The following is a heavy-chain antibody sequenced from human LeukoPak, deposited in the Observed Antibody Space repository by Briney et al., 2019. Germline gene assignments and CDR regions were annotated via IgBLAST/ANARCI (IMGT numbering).Heavy chain of an antibody. CDR3: ARRSRRNNPYYFDY. CDR2: IYYSGST. V-gene: IGHV4-59*08. Sequence: PSETLSLTCTVSGGSISSYYWSWIRQPPGKGLEWIGYIYYSGSTNYNPSLKSRVTISVDTSKNQFSLKLSSVTAADTAVYYCARRSRRNNPYYFDYWGQGTLVTVSS. D-gene: IGHD1/OR15-1a*01. J-gene: IGHJ4*02. CDR1: GGSISSYY.